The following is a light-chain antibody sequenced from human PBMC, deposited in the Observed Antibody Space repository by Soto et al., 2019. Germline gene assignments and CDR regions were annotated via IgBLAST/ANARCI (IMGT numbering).Light chain of an antibody. V-gene: IGKV3-11*01. CDR3: QQRSNWPIT. CDR1: QSVSSY. Sequence: IVLTQSPATLSLSPGERATLSCRASQSVSSYLAWYQQKPGQAPRLLIYDASNRATGIPARFSGSGSGTDFTLTISSLEPEDFAVYYCQQRSNWPITFGKGTRLAIK. J-gene: IGKJ5*01. CDR2: DAS.